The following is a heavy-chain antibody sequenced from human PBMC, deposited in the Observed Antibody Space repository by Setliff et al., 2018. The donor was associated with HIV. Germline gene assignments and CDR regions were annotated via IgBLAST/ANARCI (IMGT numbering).Heavy chain of an antibody. D-gene: IGHD6-13*01. J-gene: IGHJ4*02. CDR1: GFTFRSYG. CDR2: ISYDGSDK. CDR3: ARAYSTNWYPLFDY. Sequence: PGGSLRLSCAASGFTFRSYGMHWVRQAPGKGLEWVAVISYDGSDKYYADSVKGRFTISRDNSKNTVYLQMNGLRGEDTAVYYCARAYSTNWYPLFDYWGQGTLVTVSS. V-gene: IGHV3-30*03.